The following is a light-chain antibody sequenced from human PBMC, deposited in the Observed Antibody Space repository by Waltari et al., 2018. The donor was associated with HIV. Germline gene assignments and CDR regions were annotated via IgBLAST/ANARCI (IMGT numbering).Light chain of an antibody. V-gene: IGLV5-45*01. CDR1: SGIDVAIYR. CDR3: VIWHNSAWV. J-gene: IGLJ2*01. Sequence: QAVLTQPVSLSASPGASASLTCTLRSGIDVAIYRIYWYQQKPGSPPQYLLRYKSDSDKQQGSGVPSRFSGSKDASANAGILLISGLQSGDEADYYCVIWHNSAWVFGGGTKLTVL. CDR2: YKSDSDK.